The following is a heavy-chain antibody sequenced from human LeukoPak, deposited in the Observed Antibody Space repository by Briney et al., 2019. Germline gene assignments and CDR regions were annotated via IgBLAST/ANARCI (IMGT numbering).Heavy chain of an antibody. CDR1: GGSISSYY. CDR2: IYTSGST. CDR3: AGQNIPTPHDY. J-gene: IGHJ4*02. V-gene: IGHV4-4*07. Sequence: PSETLSLTCTVSGGSISSYYWSWLRQPAGKGLEWIGRIYTSGSTNYNPSLKSRVTMSVDTSKNQFSLKLSSVTAADTAVYYCAGQNIPTPHDYWGQGTQVTVSS. D-gene: IGHD2-2*02.